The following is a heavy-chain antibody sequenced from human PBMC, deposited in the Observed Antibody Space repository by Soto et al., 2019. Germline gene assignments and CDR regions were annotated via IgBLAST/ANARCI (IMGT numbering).Heavy chain of an antibody. D-gene: IGHD6-13*01. J-gene: IGHJ5*02. CDR1: GFTFSSYG. Sequence: QVQRVESGGGVVQPGRSLRLSCAASGFTFSSYGMHWVRQAPGKGLEGVAVIWYDGGEKYYADSVKGRFTISRDNSKNTLYLQMNSLSAEDTAVYYCARYVSSRYNNWIDPWGQGTLVNVSS. CDR2: IWYDGGEK. V-gene: IGHV3-33*01. CDR3: ARYVSSRYNNWIDP.